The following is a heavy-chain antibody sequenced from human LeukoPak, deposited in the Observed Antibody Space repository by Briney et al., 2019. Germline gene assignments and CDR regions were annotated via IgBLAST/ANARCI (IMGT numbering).Heavy chain of an antibody. CDR3: ARGIQLWLRHGMDV. D-gene: IGHD5-18*01. CDR1: GFTFSRYA. V-gene: IGHV3-30*04. CDR2: ISYDGSNK. Sequence: GGSLRLSCAASGFTFSRYAMHWVRQAPGKGLEWVAVISYDGSNKYYADSVQGRFTISRDNSKTTLYLQMNSLRAEDTAVYYCARGIQLWLRHGMDVWGQGTTVTVSS. J-gene: IGHJ6*02.